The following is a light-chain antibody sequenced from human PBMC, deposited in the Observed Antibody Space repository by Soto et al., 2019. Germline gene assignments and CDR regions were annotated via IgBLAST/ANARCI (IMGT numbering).Light chain of an antibody. J-gene: IGKJ1*01. CDR2: KAS. V-gene: IGKV1-5*03. Sequence: DIQMTQSPSTLSASVGDRLTITCRASQSISSWLAWYQQKPGKAPKLLIYKASSLETGFPSRFSGSASGTEVTLTISSLQPDDFATYYCQQYNSYSPWTFGQGTKVEIK. CDR1: QSISSW. CDR3: QQYNSYSPWT.